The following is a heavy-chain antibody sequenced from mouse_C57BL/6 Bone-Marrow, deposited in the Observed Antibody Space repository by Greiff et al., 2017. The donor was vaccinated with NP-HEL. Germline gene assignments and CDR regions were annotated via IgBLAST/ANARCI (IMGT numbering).Heavy chain of an antibody. CDR2: SRTKANDYTT. J-gene: IGHJ1*03. CDR3: ARDALDWYVDV. V-gene: IGHV7-1*01. CDR1: GFTFSDFY. Sequence: EVQLVESGGGLVQSGRSLRLSCATSGFTFSDFYMEWVRQAPGKGLEWIAASRTKANDYTTEYNASVKARFIVSRDTSQSILYLQMKALRAADTAIYYCARDALDWYVDVWGTGTTVTVSS.